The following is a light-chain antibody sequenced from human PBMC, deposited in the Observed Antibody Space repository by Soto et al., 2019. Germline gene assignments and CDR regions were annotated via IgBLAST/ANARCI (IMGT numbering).Light chain of an antibody. J-gene: IGLJ1*01. CDR1: SSDVGGYSY. CDR3: CAYTGSYSYV. Sequence: SVLTHPHSVSGSHGQSGTISCNGTSSDVGGYSYVSWYQQHPGKAPQLIIYDVTERPSGVPDRFSGSKSGNTASLTISGLQAEDEADYDCCAYTGSYSYVFGIGTKVTVL. V-gene: IGLV2-11*01. CDR2: DVT.